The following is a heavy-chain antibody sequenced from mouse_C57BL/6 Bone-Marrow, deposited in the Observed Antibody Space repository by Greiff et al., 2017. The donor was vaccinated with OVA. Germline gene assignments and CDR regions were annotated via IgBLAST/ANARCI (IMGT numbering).Heavy chain of an antibody. D-gene: IGHD1-1*01. V-gene: IGHV1-72*01. J-gene: IGHJ1*03. CDR1: GYTFTSYW. Sequence: QVQLQQPGAELVKPGASVKLSCKASGYTFTSYWMHWVKQRPGRGFEWIGRIDPNSGGTKYNEKFKSKATLTVDKPSSTAYMQLSSLTSEDSAVYYCARPVVSYWYFDVWGTGTTVTVSS. CDR2: IDPNSGGT. CDR3: ARPVVSYWYFDV.